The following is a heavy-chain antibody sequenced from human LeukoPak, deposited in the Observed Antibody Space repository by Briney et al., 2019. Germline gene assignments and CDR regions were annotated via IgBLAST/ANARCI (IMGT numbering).Heavy chain of an antibody. Sequence: PGGSLRLSCAASGFTFSSSAMSWVRLAPGKGLAWVSTIDYSAKTTYYADSVKGRFTISRDNSKNTLYLQMNSLRAEDTAVYYCARDIVVVPAAMYYWGQGTLVTVSS. CDR1: GFTFSSSA. V-gene: IGHV3-23*01. CDR2: IDYSAKTT. CDR3: ARDIVVVPAAMYY. J-gene: IGHJ4*02. D-gene: IGHD2-2*01.